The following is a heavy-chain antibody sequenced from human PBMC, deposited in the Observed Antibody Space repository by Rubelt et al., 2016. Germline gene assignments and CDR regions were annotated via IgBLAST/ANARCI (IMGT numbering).Heavy chain of an antibody. J-gene: IGHJ4*02. D-gene: IGHD3-22*01. CDR1: GFTFSSYA. Sequence: GGGLVQPGGSLRLSCAASGFTFSSYAMSWVRQAPGKGLEWVSAISGSGGSTYYADSVKGRFTISRDNSKNTRYLQMNSLRAEDTAVYYCARGVPDYPDYYDSSGPDDYWGQGTLVTVSS. CDR2: ISGSGGST. CDR3: ARGVPDYPDYYDSSGPDDY. V-gene: IGHV3-23*01.